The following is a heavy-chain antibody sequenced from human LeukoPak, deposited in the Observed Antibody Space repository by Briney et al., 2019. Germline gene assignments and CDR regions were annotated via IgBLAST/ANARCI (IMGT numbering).Heavy chain of an antibody. CDR1: GGTFSSYA. V-gene: IGHV1-69*13. CDR2: IMSIFGSP. CDR3: ATERAVALQNWFDP. D-gene: IGHD6-19*01. J-gene: IGHJ5*02. Sequence: SVKVSCKASGGTFSSYAISWVRQAPGQGLEWMGGIMSIFGSPKYAQKFQGRVTITADESTNTAYIELSSLTSDDTAVYYCATERAVALQNWFDPWGQGTLVTVSS.